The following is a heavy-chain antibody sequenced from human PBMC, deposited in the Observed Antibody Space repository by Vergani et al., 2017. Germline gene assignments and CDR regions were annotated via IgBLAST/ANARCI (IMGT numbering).Heavy chain of an antibody. D-gene: IGHD2-15*01. J-gene: IGHJ3*02. CDR1: GFTFSSYG. CDR3: ARGYCSGGSCHDAFDI. V-gene: IGHV3-33*01. CDR2: IWYDGSNK. Sequence: QVQLVESGGGVVQPGRSLRLSCAASGFTFSSYGMHWVRQAPGKGLEWVAVIWYDGSNKYYADSVKGRFTISRDNSKNTLYLQMNSLRAEDTAVYYCARGYCSGGSCHDAFDIWGQGTMVTVSS.